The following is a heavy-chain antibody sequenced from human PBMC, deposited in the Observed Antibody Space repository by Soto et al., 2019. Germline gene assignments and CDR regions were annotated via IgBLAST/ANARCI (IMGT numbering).Heavy chain of an antibody. V-gene: IGHV3-30*18. J-gene: IGHJ4*02. CDR2: ISYDGSDK. D-gene: IGHD6-13*01. CDR1: GFTFSSYG. Sequence: QVQLVESGGGVVQPGRSLRLSCAASGFTFSSYGMHWVRQAPGKGLEWVAVISYDGSDKYYIDSVKGRFTISRDNSKNTXCLQMNSLRAEDTAVYYCAKVPMADSSNWYDDPFDYWGQGTLVTVSS. CDR3: AKVPMADSSNWYDDPFDY.